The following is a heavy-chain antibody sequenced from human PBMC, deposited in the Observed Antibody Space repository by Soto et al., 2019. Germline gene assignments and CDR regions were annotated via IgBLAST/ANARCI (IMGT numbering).Heavy chain of an antibody. D-gene: IGHD6-6*01. J-gene: IGHJ5*02. Sequence: QVQLQESGPGLVKPSETLSLTCTVSGGSISSYYWSWIRQPPGKGLEWIGYIYYSGSTNYNPSLKSRVTISVDTSKNQFSLKLSSVTAADTAVYYCARFPYSSSWRGSDNWFDPWGQGTLVTVSS. V-gene: IGHV4-59*01. CDR1: GGSISSYY. CDR2: IYYSGST. CDR3: ARFPYSSSWRGSDNWFDP.